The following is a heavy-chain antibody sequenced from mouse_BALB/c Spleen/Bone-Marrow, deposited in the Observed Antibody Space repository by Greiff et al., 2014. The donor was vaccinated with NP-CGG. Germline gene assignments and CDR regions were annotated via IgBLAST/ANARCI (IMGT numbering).Heavy chain of an antibody. CDR2: FHPYNDDT. J-gene: IGHJ1*01. V-gene: IGHV1-47*01. CDR3: ARGYGNWYFDV. D-gene: IGHD2-10*02. Sequence: QVQLQQSGAELVKPGASVKMPCKAFGYTFTTYPIEWVKQNHGKSLEWIGNFHPYNDDTKYNEKFKGKAKLTVEKSSSTVYLELSRLTSDDSAVYYCARGYGNWYFDVWGAGTTVTVSS. CDR1: GYTFTTYP.